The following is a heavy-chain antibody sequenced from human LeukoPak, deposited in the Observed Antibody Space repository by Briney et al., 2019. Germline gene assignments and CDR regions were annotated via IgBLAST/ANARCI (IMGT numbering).Heavy chain of an antibody. D-gene: IGHD4-17*01. CDR3: AKDPNGDYLGAFDF. CDR2: IRGYDGGLST. V-gene: IGHV3-23*01. CDR1: GFTFSDYY. J-gene: IGHJ3*01. Sequence: GGSLRLPCAASGFTFSDYYMSWIRQAPGKGLEWVSAIRGYDGGLSTSYADSVKGRFTISRDNSKNTLYLQMNSLRAEDTAVYYCAKDPNGDYLGAFDFWGQGTMVTVSS.